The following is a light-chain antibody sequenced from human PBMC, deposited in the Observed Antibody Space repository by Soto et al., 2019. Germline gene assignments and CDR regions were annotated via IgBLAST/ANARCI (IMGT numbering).Light chain of an antibody. CDR2: AVS. Sequence: QSVLTQPASVSGSPGQSITISGTGTSSDIGAFNYVSWYQQHPGKAPKLIIYAVSNRPSGVSERFSGSKSDSTASLSISGLQAEDEADYYCCSYASTSTYVFGPGTKVTVL. J-gene: IGLJ1*01. CDR3: CSYASTSTYV. CDR1: SSDIGAFNY. V-gene: IGLV2-14*01.